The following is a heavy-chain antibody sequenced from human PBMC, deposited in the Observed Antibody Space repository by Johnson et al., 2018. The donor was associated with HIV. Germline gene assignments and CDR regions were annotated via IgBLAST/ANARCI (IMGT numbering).Heavy chain of an antibody. CDR2: IRSKAYGGTT. Sequence: VQLVESGGGVVRPGGSLRLSCPASGFTFGDYAMSWFRQAPGKGLEWVGFIRSKAYGGTTEYAASVKGRFTISRDDSKSIAYLQMNSLKTEETAVYYCSTGDIVVVIGAILLPLHDAFDIWGQGTMVTVSS. V-gene: IGHV3-49*03. D-gene: IGHD2-15*01. J-gene: IGHJ3*02. CDR1: GFTFGDYA. CDR3: STGDIVVVIGAILLPLHDAFDI.